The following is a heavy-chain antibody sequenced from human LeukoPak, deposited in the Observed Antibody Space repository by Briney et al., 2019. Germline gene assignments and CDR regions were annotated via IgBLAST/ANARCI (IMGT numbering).Heavy chain of an antibody. V-gene: IGHV3-30*18. D-gene: IGHD2-15*01. CDR1: GFTFSSYG. J-gene: IGHJ6*03. Sequence: GGSLRLSCAASGFTFSSYGMHWVRQAPGKGLEWVAVISYDGSNKYYADSVKGRFTISRDNSKNTLYLQMNSLRAEDTAVYYCAKHAHRLILYMDVWGKGTTVTVSS. CDR2: ISYDGSNK. CDR3: AKHAHRLILYMDV.